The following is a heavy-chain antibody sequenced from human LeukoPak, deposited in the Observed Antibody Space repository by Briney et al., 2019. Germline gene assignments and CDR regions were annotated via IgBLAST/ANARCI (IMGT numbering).Heavy chain of an antibody. CDR2: MDQYGSQE. Sequence: GGSLRLSCVTSGFNFNGHWMSWVRQAPGKGLEWVADMDQYGSQEHYLDSVKGRFTISRDNAQKSLFLHMHSLRAEDTAIYYCATDRLGRLNYWGRGTLVTVSS. V-gene: IGHV3-7*03. D-gene: IGHD2-21*02. J-gene: IGHJ4*02. CDR1: GFNFNGHW. CDR3: ATDRLGRLNY.